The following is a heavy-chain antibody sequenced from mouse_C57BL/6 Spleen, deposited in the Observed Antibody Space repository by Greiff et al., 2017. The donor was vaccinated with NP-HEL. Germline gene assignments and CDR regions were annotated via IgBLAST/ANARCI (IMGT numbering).Heavy chain of an antibody. D-gene: IGHD2-4*01. CDR2: IDPENGDT. V-gene: IGHV14-4*01. CDR1: GFNIKDDY. J-gene: IGHJ2*01. Sequence: EVQLQESGAELVRPGASVKLSCTASGFNIKDDYMHWVKQRPELGLEWIGWIDPENGDTEYASKFQGKATITADTSSNTAYLQLSSLTSEDTAVYYCTTRDYDVKDYWGQGTTLTVSS. CDR3: TTRDYDVKDY.